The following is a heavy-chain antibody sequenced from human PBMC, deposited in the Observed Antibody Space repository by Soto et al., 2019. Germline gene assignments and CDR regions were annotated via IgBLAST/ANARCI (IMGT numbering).Heavy chain of an antibody. V-gene: IGHV3-7*03. D-gene: IGHD2-15*01. CDR2: IKQDGSEK. CDR1: GFTFSSYW. CDR3: ARDWSVEDNDDRLDY. J-gene: IGHJ4*02. Sequence: GVSLRLSCAASGFTFSSYWMSWVRQAPGKGLEWVAIIKQDGSEKYYVDSVKGRFTISRDNAKNSLFLQMNSLRAEDTAVYYCARDWSVEDNDDRLDYWGQGTLVTVSS.